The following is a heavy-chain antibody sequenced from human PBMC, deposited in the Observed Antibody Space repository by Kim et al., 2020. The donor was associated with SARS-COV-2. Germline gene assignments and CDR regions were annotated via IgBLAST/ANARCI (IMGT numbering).Heavy chain of an antibody. CDR1: GGSISSSSYY. J-gene: IGHJ4*02. V-gene: IGHV4-39*01. D-gene: IGHD7-27*01. CDR3: ARRPQSDSDWGYYFDY. CDR2: IYYSGST. Sequence: SETLSLTCTVSGGSISSSSYYWGWIRQPPGKGLEWIGSIYYSGSTYYNPSLKSRVTISVDTSKNQFSLKLSSVTAADTAVYYCARRPQSDSDWGYYFDYWGQGTLVTVSS.